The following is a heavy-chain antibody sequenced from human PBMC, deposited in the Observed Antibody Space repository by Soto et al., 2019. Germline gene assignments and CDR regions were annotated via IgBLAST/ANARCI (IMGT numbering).Heavy chain of an antibody. Sequence: SETLSLTCTVSGGSISTYYWSWIRQPPGKELKFIGYISYSGSTNYNPSLKSRVTISVDTSKNQFSLKLSSVTAADTAVYYCARTRYSGYATPFDYWGQGTLVTVSS. CDR3: ARTRYSGYATPFDY. J-gene: IGHJ4*02. CDR2: ISYSGST. D-gene: IGHD5-12*01. V-gene: IGHV4-59*12. CDR1: GGSISTYY.